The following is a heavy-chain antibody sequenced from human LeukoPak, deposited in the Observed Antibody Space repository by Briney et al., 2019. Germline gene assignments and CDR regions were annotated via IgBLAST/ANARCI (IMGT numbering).Heavy chain of an antibody. V-gene: IGHV3-23*01. CDR3: AKDRRSTCYYYNFHDY. CDR2: ISGSGDST. Sequence: GGSLRLSCAASGFTFSNYAMTWVRQAPGKGLEWVSAISGSGDSTYYADSVKGRFTISRDNSKNTLYLQMNSLRAEDTAVYYCAKDRRSTCYYYNFHDYWGQGTLVTVTS. CDR1: GFTFSNYA. J-gene: IGHJ4*02. D-gene: IGHD1-26*01.